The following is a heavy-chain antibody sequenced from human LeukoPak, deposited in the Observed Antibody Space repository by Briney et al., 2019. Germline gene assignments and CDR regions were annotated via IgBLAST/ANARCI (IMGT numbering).Heavy chain of an antibody. CDR1: GGSVSDYY. CDR3: ASRKLGNDY. V-gene: IGHV4-59*02. Sequence: SETLSLTCTISGGSVSDYYWSWIRQSPGKGLEWIGYIYHTGSTSYSPSLKSRVTISADTSQNQFSLKLGSVTAADTAVYYCASRKLGNDYWGQGTLVIVSS. D-gene: IGHD7-27*01. CDR2: IYHTGST. J-gene: IGHJ4*02.